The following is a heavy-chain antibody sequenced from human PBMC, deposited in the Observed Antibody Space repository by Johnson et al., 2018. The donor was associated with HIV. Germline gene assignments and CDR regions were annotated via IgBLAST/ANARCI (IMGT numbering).Heavy chain of an antibody. D-gene: IGHD2-15*01. V-gene: IGHV3-33*01. CDR1: GFTFSSYG. CDR2: IWYDGSNK. J-gene: IGHJ3*02. Sequence: QLVESGGGVVQPGRSLRLSCAASGFTFSSYGMHWVRQAPGKGLEWVAVIWYDGSNKYYADSVKGRFTISRDNSKNSLYLQMNSLRAEDTAVYYCARERYGSQAIDAFDIWGQGTLVTVSS. CDR3: ARERYGSQAIDAFDI.